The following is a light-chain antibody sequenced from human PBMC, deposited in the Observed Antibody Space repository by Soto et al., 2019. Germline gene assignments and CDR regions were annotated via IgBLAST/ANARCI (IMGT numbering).Light chain of an antibody. J-gene: IGKJ1*01. CDR3: QQYNSYSEA. V-gene: IGKV1-5*03. Sequence: DIQLTXXPXXXXAXXXDXXTIXCRASQTISSWLAWYQQKPGKAPKLLIYKASTLESGVPSRFSGSGSGTEFTLTISSLQPDDFATYYCQQYNSYSEAFGQGTKVDIK. CDR2: KAS. CDR1: QTISSW.